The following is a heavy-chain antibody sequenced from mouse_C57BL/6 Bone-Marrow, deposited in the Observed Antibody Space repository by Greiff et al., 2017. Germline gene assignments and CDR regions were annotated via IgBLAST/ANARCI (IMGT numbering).Heavy chain of an antibody. CDR3: ARNRRYYFDY. CDR1: GFTFSDYG. D-gene: IGHD1-1*01. V-gene: IGHV5-17*01. J-gene: IGHJ2*01. CDR2: ISSGSSTI. Sequence: EVQLVESGGGLVKPGGSLKLSCAASGFTFSDYGMNWVRQAPEKGLEWVAYISSGSSTIYYADKVKGRFTISRDNAKNTLFLQMTSLRSEDTAMYYCARNRRYYFDYWGQGTTLTVSS.